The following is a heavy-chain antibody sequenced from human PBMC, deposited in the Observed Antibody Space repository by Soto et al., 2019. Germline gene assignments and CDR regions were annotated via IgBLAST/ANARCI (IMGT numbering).Heavy chain of an antibody. Sequence: QVQLVQSGAEVKKPGSSVKVSCKASGGTFSSYTISWVRQAPGQGLEWMGRIIPILAIANYAQKFQGRVTINADKSTSTAYMELSSLRSEDTAVYYCARGAAYYDILTGHYYYGMDVWGQGTTVTVSS. CDR2: IIPILAIA. D-gene: IGHD3-9*01. CDR3: ARGAAYYDILTGHYYYGMDV. V-gene: IGHV1-69*02. CDR1: GGTFSSYT. J-gene: IGHJ6*02.